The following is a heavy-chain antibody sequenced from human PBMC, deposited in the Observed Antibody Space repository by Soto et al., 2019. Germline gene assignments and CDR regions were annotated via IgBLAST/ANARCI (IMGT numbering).Heavy chain of an antibody. V-gene: IGHV3-48*03. CDR1: GFTFSSYE. CDR3: AKDRMDHNSVWDPFDI. CDR2: ISSSGSTI. Sequence: VGSLRLSCAASGFTFSSYEMNWVRQAPGKGLEWVSYISSSGSTIYYADSVKGRFTISRDNAKNSLYLQMNSLRAEDTAVYYCAKDRMDHNSVWDPFDIWGQGTMVTVSS. J-gene: IGHJ3*02. D-gene: IGHD1-20*01.